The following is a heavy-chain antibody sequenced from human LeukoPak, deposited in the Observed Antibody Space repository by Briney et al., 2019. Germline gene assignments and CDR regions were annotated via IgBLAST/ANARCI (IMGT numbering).Heavy chain of an antibody. CDR1: GYTFTSHY. CDR2: INPSGGST. D-gene: IGHD1-1*01. V-gene: IGHV1-46*01. Sequence: ASVKVSCKASGYTFTSHYMHWVRQAPGQGLEWMGIINPSGGSTSYAQKFQGRVTMTRDTSTSTVYMELSSLRSEDTAVYYCARDFNEPNDAFDIWGQGTMVTVSS. CDR3: ARDFNEPNDAFDI. J-gene: IGHJ3*02.